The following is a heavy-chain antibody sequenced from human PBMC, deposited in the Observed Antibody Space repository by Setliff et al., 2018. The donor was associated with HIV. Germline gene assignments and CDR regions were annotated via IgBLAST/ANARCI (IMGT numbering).Heavy chain of an antibody. V-gene: IGHV3-11*04. CDR3: ARVSQGYYYDSSGYSTLDY. CDR1: GFTFSASY. D-gene: IGHD3-22*01. J-gene: IGHJ4*02. Sequence: GGSLRLSCAASGFTFSASYMTWIRQAPGKGLEWVAHISSSGATIYYADAVKGRFTISRDNAKNTLYLQMNSLRAEDTAGYYCARVSQGYYYDSSGYSTLDYWGQGTLVTVSS. CDR2: ISSSGATI.